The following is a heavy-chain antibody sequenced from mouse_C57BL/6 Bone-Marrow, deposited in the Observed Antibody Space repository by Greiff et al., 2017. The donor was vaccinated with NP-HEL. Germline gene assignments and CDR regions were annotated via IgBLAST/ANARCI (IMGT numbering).Heavy chain of an antibody. D-gene: IGHD2-2*01. Sequence: QVQLQQPGAELVRPGSSVKLSCKASGYTFTSYWMHWVKRRPIQGLEWIGNIDPSDSETHYNQKFKDKATLTVDKSSSTAYMQLSSLTSEDSAVYYCARPGVTTAYWYFDVWGTGTTVTVSS. CDR3: ARPGVTTAYWYFDV. J-gene: IGHJ1*03. V-gene: IGHV1-52*01. CDR2: IDPSDSET. CDR1: GYTFTSYW.